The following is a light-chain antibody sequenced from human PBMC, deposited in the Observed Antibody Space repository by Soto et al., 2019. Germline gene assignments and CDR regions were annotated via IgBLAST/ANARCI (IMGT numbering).Light chain of an antibody. Sequence: EIVLTQSPGTLSLSPGERATLSCRASQSVSSSYLAWYQQKPGQAPRLLIYGASSRATGIPDRFSGSGSGTDFTLTISRLEPEDFAVYYSQQYGSSPGGTFGQGTKLEIK. CDR3: QQYGSSPGGT. CDR1: QSVSSSY. V-gene: IGKV3-20*01. CDR2: GAS. J-gene: IGKJ2*02.